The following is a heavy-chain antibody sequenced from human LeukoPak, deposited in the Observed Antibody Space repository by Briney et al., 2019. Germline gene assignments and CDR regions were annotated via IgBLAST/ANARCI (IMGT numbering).Heavy chain of an antibody. J-gene: IGHJ5*02. D-gene: IGHD3-9*01. CDR3: AREAYDVLTSDWFDP. CDR1: GFTFSSYW. CDR2: INSDGSST. V-gene: IGHV3-74*01. Sequence: PGGSLRLSCAASGFTFSSYWMHWVRQAPGKGLVWVSRINSDGSSTSYADSVKGRFTISRDNAKNTLYLQMNSLRAEDTAMYYCAREAYDVLTSDWFDPWGQGTLVTVSS.